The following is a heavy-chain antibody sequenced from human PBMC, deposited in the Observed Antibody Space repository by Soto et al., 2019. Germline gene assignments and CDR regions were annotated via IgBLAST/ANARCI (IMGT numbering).Heavy chain of an antibody. D-gene: IGHD3-22*01. Sequence: ASVKVYCKASGYTFTGYYMHWVRQAPGQGLEWMGWINPNSGGTNYAQKFQGRVTMTRDTSISTAYMELSRLRSDDTAVYYCARDVPRGYYDSSGYPLYGMDVWGQGTTVTVSS. V-gene: IGHV1-2*02. J-gene: IGHJ6*02. CDR3: ARDVPRGYYDSSGYPLYGMDV. CDR1: GYTFTGYY. CDR2: INPNSGGT.